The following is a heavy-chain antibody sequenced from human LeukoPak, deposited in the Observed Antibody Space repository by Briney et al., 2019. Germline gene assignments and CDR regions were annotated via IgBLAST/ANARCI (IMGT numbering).Heavy chain of an antibody. CDR1: GFTVSSKY. V-gene: IGHV3-66*01. CDR3: ATSPTDYDLDY. D-gene: IGHD4-17*01. CDR2: IFSGGTT. Sequence: GGSLRLSCAASGFTVSSKYMSWVRQAPGKGLEWVSGIFSGGTTFYADSVKDRFTISRDNSKNTLYLQMNSLRAEDTAVYYCATSPTDYDLDYWGQGTLVTVSS. J-gene: IGHJ4*02.